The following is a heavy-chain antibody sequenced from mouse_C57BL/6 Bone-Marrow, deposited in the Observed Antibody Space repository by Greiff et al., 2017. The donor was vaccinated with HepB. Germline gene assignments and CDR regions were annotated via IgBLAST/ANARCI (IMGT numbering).Heavy chain of an antibody. D-gene: IGHD1-1*01. CDR2: IWTGGGT. J-gene: IGHJ4*01. Sequence: VKVVESGPGLVAPSQSLSITCTVSGFSLTSYAISWVRQPPGKGLEWLGVIWTGGGTNYNSALKSRLSISKDNTKSQVFLKMNSLQTDDTARYYCARGPTVGNYAMDYWGQGTSVTVSS. V-gene: IGHV2-9-1*01. CDR3: ARGPTVGNYAMDY. CDR1: GFSLTSYA.